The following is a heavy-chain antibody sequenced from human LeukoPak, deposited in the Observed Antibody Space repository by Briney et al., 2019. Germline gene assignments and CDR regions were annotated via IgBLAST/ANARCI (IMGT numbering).Heavy chain of an antibody. CDR2: IYYSGST. V-gene: IGHV4-59*01. J-gene: IGHJ2*01. D-gene: IGHD6-13*01. CDR1: GGSIRSYY. Sequence: PSETLSLTCTVSGGSIRSYYWSWIRQPPGKGLEWMGYIYYSGSTNYSPSLQSRLTISVDTSKNQFSLKLSSVTAADTAVYYCARTYGSSGLGYFDLWGRGTLVTVSS. CDR3: ARTYGSSGLGYFDL.